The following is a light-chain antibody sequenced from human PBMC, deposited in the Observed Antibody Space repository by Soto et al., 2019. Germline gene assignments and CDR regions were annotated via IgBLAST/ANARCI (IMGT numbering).Light chain of an antibody. Sequence: QSALTQPPSASGSPGQSVTISCTGTSSDVGGYNYVSWYQQHPGKAPNLMIYEVSKRPSGVPDRFAGSKSGNTASLAVSGLQDEDEDDYYCSSYAGSNNLVFGGGTKLAVL. CDR3: SSYAGSNNLV. CDR2: EVS. J-gene: IGLJ2*01. V-gene: IGLV2-8*01. CDR1: SSDVGGYNY.